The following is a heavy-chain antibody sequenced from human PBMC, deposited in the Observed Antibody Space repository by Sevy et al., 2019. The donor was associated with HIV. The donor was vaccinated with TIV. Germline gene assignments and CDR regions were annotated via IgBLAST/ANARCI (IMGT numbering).Heavy chain of an antibody. D-gene: IGHD4-17*01. CDR3: VRAYAGSDWSVTTH. J-gene: IGHJ4*02. Sequence: ASVKVSCKASGYSFTAYYVHWVRQAPGQGLEWVGWINPHSGATNYAQTFQGRVTMTRDTSINTVYMELTALRSDDTAGFYCVRAYAGSDWSVTTHWGQGTLVTVSS. CDR1: GYSFTAYY. CDR2: INPHSGAT. V-gene: IGHV1-2*02.